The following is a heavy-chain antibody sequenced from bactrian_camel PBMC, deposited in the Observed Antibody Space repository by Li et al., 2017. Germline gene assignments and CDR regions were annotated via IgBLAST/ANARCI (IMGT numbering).Heavy chain of an antibody. CDR3: ALDALSWNVRLWLRAAEFAD. V-gene: IGHV3S53*01. J-gene: IGHJ4*01. Sequence: HVQLVESGGGSVQAGGSLALSCASGISGNYCMGWFRQAQGKEREGVAALDDKGATTYADSVKGRFTISYDNARDNLYLQMDSLKLEDTAIYYCALDALSWNVRLWLRAAEFADWGPGTQVTVS. D-gene: IGHD1*01. CDR2: LDDKGAT. CDR1: GISGNYC.